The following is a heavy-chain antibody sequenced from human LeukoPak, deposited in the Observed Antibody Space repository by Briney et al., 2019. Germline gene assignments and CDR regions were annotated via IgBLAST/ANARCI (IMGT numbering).Heavy chain of an antibody. CDR1: GFTVSSNY. CDR2: IYSGGST. V-gene: IGHV3-53*01. J-gene: IGHJ3*02. CDR3: ARDSYGSGSFDI. Sequence: GGSLRLSCAASGFTVSSNYMSWVRQAPGKGLEWVSVIYSGGSTYYADSVKGRFTISRDNAKSSLYLHMNSLRAEDTAVYYCARDSYGSGSFDIWGQGTMVTVSS. D-gene: IGHD3-10*01.